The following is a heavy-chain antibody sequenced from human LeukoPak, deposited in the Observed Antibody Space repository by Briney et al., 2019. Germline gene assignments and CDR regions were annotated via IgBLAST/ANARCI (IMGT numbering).Heavy chain of an antibody. CDR2: ITASGTAM. CDR1: GFTFSSYS. J-gene: IGHJ4*02. D-gene: IGHD1-26*01. Sequence: GGSLRLSCAASGFTFSSYSMNWVRQAPGKGLEWVSHITASGTAMFYADSVKGRFTISRDNAKNSLYLQMNSLRDEDTAVYYCASSGSYRFDYWGQGTLVTVST. CDR3: ASSGSYRFDY. V-gene: IGHV3-48*02.